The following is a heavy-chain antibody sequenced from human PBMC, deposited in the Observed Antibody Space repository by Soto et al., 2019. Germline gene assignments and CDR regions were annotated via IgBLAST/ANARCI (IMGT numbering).Heavy chain of an antibody. CDR1: GFTFSTYD. D-gene: IGHD1-1*01. CDR3: ARDRREPHDYGLDV. J-gene: IGHJ6*02. V-gene: IGHV3-13*04. CDR2: IGTAGDT. Sequence: EVQLVESGGGLVQPGGSLRLSCAASGFTFSTYDMYWVRQPTGKGLEWVSSIGTAGDTYYPGSVKGRFTISRENAKSSLYLQMNSLRVGDTAVYYCARDRREPHDYGLDVWGQGTTVTVS.